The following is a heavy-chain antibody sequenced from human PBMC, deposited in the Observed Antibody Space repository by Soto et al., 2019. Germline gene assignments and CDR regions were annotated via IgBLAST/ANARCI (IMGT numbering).Heavy chain of an antibody. CDR2: IYYSGST. D-gene: IGHD5-18*01. CDR1: GGSISSYY. CDR3: ARRYGYSFDY. Sequence: SETLSLTCTVSGGSISSYYRSWIRQLTGKGLEWIGYIYYSGSTNYNPSLKSRVTISVDTSKNQLSLKLSSVTAADTAVYYCARRYGYSFDYWGQGTLVTVSS. J-gene: IGHJ4*02. V-gene: IGHV4-59*08.